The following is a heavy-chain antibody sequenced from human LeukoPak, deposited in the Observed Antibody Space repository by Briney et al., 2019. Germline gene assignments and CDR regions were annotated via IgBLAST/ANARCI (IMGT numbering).Heavy chain of an antibody. V-gene: IGHV3-33*08. Sequence: GGSLRLTCAASRFTFTDYTMQWVRQAPGKGLEWVAAIWYDGSNKYYGDSVKGRFTISRDNSKNTLYLQMNSLRAEDTAAYYCARAGYGDPHFDFWGQGTLVTVSS. CDR3: ARAGYGDPHFDF. CDR2: IWYDGSNK. D-gene: IGHD4-17*01. CDR1: RFTFTDYT. J-gene: IGHJ4*02.